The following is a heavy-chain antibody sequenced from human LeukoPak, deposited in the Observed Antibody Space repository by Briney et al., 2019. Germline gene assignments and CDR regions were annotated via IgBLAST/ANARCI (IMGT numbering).Heavy chain of an antibody. V-gene: IGHV3-23*01. CDR1: GFTFSSYA. Sequence: GGSLRLSCAASGFTFSSYAMSWVRQAPGKGLEWVSAISGSGGSTYYADSVKGRFTISRDNSRNTLYLQMNSLRVENTAVYYSAKDGRDDFWSGYSSFDPWGQGTLVTVSS. CDR2: ISGSGGST. CDR3: AKDGRDDFWSGYSSFDP. D-gene: IGHD3-3*01. J-gene: IGHJ5*02.